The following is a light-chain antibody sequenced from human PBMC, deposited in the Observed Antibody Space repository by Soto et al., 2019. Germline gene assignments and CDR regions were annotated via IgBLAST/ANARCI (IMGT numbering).Light chain of an antibody. CDR2: KAS. V-gene: IGKV1-5*03. CDR3: QHFNSYPWT. Sequence: PSTLSASVGDRVTITCRASQSISSWLAWYQQKPGKAPKLLINKASSLESGVPSRFSGSGSGTEFTLTISSLQPDDFATYYCQHFNSYPWTFGQGTKVDIK. J-gene: IGKJ1*01. CDR1: QSISSW.